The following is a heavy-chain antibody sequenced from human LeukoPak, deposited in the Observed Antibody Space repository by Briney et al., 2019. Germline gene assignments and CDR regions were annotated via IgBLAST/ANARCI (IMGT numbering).Heavy chain of an antibody. D-gene: IGHD3-10*01. CDR1: GGSISSGDYY. Sequence: SQTLSLTCTVSGGSISSGDYYWSWIRQPPGKGLEWIGYIFYSGSTYYNPSLKSRVTISVDTSKKQFSLKLSSVTAADTAVYYCQLWFGELLWDGIDYWGQGTLVTVSS. V-gene: IGHV4-30-4*01. J-gene: IGHJ4*02. CDR3: QLWFGELLWDGIDY. CDR2: IFYSGST.